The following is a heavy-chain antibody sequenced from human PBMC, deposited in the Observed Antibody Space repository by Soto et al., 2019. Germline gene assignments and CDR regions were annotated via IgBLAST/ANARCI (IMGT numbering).Heavy chain of an antibody. Sequence: ASVKVSCKACGYTFTGYYMHWVRQAPGQGLEWMGWINPNSGGTNYAQKFQGWVTMTRDTSISTAYMELSRLRSDDTAVYYCARGGGSYYDILAGYYTNSWFDPWCQGTLVTVS. CDR1: GYTFTGYY. V-gene: IGHV1-2*04. D-gene: IGHD3-9*01. J-gene: IGHJ5*02. CDR2: INPNSGGT. CDR3: ARGGGSYYDILAGYYTNSWFDP.